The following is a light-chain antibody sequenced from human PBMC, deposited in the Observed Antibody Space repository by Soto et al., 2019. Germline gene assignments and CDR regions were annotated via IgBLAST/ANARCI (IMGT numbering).Light chain of an antibody. CDR2: GAS. J-gene: IGKJ1*01. V-gene: IGKV3-20*01. CDR3: QQYDRSPWT. CDR1: QRVSRSY. Sequence: EIVLTQSPGTLSLSTRERATLSCRASQRVSRSYLAWYQQKLGQAPRLLIYGASSRATGIPDRFSGSGSGTDFTLTICRLEPEDFAVYYCQQYDRSPWTFGQGTKVDIK.